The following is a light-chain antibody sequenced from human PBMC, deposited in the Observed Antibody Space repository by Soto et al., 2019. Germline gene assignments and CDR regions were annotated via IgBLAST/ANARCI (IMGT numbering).Light chain of an antibody. J-gene: IGLJ3*02. V-gene: IGLV1-51*01. CDR1: SSNIGNNY. CDR3: GTWDSSLSGV. CDR2: DNN. Sequence: QSMLTQPPSVSAAPGQKVTISCSGSSSNIGNNYVSWYQQLPGTAPKLLIYDNNKRPSGIPDRFSGSKSGTSATLGITGLQTGDEADYYCGTWDSSLSGVFGGGTKLTV.